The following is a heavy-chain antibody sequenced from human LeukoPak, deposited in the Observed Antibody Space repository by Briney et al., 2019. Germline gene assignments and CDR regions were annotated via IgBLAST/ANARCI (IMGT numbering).Heavy chain of an antibody. J-gene: IGHJ6*02. CDR2: IKQDGSEK. Sequence: PGGSLRHSCAASGFTFSGYWMSWVRQAPGKGLEWVANIKQDGSEKYYVDSVKGRFTISRDNAKNSLYLQMNSLRAEDTAVYYCASITMVRGLRSYGMDVWGQGTTVTVSS. CDR3: ASITMVRGLRSYGMDV. V-gene: IGHV3-7*03. D-gene: IGHD3-10*01. CDR1: GFTFSGYW.